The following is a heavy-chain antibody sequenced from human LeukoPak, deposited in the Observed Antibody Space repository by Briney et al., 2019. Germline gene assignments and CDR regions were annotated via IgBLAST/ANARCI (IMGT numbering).Heavy chain of an antibody. CDR3: ARSYYYDSSGYVSYMDV. CDR1: GGSFSGYY. J-gene: IGHJ6*03. D-gene: IGHD3-22*01. Sequence: PSGTLSLTCAVYGGSFSGYYWSWIRQPPGKGLEWIGEINHSGSTNYNPSLKSRVTISVDTSKNQFSLKLSSVTAADTAVYYCARSYYYDSSGYVSYMDVWGKGTTVTVSS. V-gene: IGHV4-34*01. CDR2: INHSGST.